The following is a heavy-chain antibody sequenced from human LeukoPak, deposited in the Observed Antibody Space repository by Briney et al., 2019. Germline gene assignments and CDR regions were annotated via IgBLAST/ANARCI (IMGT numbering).Heavy chain of an antibody. J-gene: IGHJ4*02. Sequence: GGSLRLSCAASGFTFSTYAMSWVRQIPGKGLEWVSAISGSDDGTYYADSVKGRFTISRDNSRNTLYLQMNTLRAEDTAVYFCAKDRVLLWFGELGAKNFDYWGQGTLVTVSS. V-gene: IGHV3-23*01. D-gene: IGHD3-10*01. CDR3: AKDRVLLWFGELGAKNFDY. CDR2: ISGSDDGT. CDR1: GFTFSTYA.